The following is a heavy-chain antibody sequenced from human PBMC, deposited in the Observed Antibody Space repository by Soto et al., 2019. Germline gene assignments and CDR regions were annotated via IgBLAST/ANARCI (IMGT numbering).Heavy chain of an antibody. V-gene: IGHV3-49*03. J-gene: IGHJ6*03. CDR3: TRGDGYSENYYYYYMDV. CDR1: GFTFGDYA. CDR2: IRSKAYGGTT. D-gene: IGHD5-18*01. Sequence: GGSLRLSCTASGFTFGDYAMSWFRQAPGKGLEWVGFIRSKAYGGTTEYAASVKGRFTISRDDSKSIAYLQMNSLKTEDTAVYYCTRGDGYSENYYYYYMDVWGKGTTVTVSS.